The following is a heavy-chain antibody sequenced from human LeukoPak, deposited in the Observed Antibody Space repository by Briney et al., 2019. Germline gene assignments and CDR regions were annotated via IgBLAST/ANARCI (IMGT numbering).Heavy chain of an antibody. CDR2: INHCEST. CDR1: GGSFSGYY. CDR3: ARHVADCSSTSCYITQGGWFDP. J-gene: IGHJ5*02. Sequence: PSETLSLTCAVYGGSFSGYYWSWIRHPPGKGLEWIGEINHCESTNYNPSLKSRVTISVDASKNQFSLKLSSVTAADMAVYYCARHVADCSSTSCYITQGGWFDPWGQGTLVTVSS. D-gene: IGHD2-2*01. V-gene: IGHV4-34*01.